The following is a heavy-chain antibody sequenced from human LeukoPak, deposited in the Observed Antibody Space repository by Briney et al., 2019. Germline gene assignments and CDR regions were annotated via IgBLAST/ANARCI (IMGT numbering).Heavy chain of an antibody. CDR3: ARDRDDSSGYNDY. CDR2: INHSGST. D-gene: IGHD3-22*01. Sequence: SETLSLTCAVYGGSFSGYYWSWIRQPPGKGLEWIGEINHSGSTNYNPSLKSRVTISVDTSKNQFSLKLSSVTAADTAVYYCARDRDDSSGYNDYWGQGTLVTVSS. J-gene: IGHJ4*02. V-gene: IGHV4-34*01. CDR1: GGSFSGYY.